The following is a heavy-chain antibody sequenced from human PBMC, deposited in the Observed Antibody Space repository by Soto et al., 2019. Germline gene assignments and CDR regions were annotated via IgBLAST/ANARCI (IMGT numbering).Heavy chain of an antibody. CDR1: GFTFDDYV. CDR2: ISWKSGTI. Sequence: EVQLVESGGGLVQPGGSLRLSCAASGFTFDDYVMHWVRQAPGKGLEWVSGISWKSGTIGYADSVQGRFTISRDNAKNSLYLLMSSLRTEDTAFYYCAKDMSARSDSWLNWFDPWGQGTLVTVSS. CDR3: AKDMSARSDSWLNWFDP. J-gene: IGHJ5*02. D-gene: IGHD2-2*01. V-gene: IGHV3-9*01.